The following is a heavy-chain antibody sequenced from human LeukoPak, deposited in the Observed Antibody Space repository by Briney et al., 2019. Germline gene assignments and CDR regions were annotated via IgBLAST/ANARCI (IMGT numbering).Heavy chain of an antibody. Sequence: PSETLSLTCAVYGGSFSGYYWSWIRQPPGKGLEWIGEINHSGSTNYNPSLKSRVTISVDTSKNQFSLKLSSVTAADTAVYYCARVYKIAAMVRGVIYYFDYWGQGTLVTVSS. CDR2: INHSGST. V-gene: IGHV4-34*01. D-gene: IGHD3-10*01. CDR1: GGSFSGYY. CDR3: ARVYKIAAMVRGVIYYFDY. J-gene: IGHJ4*02.